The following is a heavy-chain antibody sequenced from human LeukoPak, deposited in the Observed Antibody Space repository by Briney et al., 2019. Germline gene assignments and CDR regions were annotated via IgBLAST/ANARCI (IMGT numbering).Heavy chain of an antibody. CDR2: ISGSGGST. Sequence: GGSLRLSCAASGFTFSSYAMSWVRQAPGKGLEWVSAISGSGGSTYYADSVKGRFTISRDNSKNTLHPQMNSLRAEDTAVYYCAKVGVEGYSSSWDYYYYGMDVWGQGTTVTVSS. CDR1: GFTFSSYA. D-gene: IGHD6-13*01. CDR3: AKVGVEGYSSSWDYYYYGMDV. V-gene: IGHV3-23*01. J-gene: IGHJ6*02.